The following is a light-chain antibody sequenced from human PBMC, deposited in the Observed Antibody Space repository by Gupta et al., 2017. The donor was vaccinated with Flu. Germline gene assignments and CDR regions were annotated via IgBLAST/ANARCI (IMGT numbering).Light chain of an antibody. CDR1: QSLLHTNGYKY. CDR2: LTS. J-gene: IGKJ3*01. V-gene: IGKV2-28*01. Sequence: DIVMTQSPLSLSVTPGEPASISCRSSQSLLHTNGYKYLDWYVQKPGQSPQLLIYLTSSRASGVPDRFSGSGSGTDFTLKISRGEAEDVGVYYCKQALQTPFTFGHGTKVEIK. CDR3: KQALQTPFT.